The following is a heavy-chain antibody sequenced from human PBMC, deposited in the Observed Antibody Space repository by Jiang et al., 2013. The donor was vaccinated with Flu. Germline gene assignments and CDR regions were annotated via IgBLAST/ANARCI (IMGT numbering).Heavy chain of an antibody. CDR3: ARVVRRYYDFWSGYYFGY. Sequence: KVSCKASGYTFTSYYMHWVRQAPGQGLEWMGIINPSGGSTSYAQKFQGRVTMTRDTSTSTVYMELSSLRSEDTAVYYCARVVRRYYDFWSGYYFGYWGQGTLVTVSS. J-gene: IGHJ4*02. CDR2: INPSGGST. V-gene: IGHV1-46*01. D-gene: IGHD3-3*01. CDR1: GYTFTSYY.